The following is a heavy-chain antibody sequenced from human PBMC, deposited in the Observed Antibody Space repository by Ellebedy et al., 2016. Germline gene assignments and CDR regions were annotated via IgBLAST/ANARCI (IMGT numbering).Heavy chain of an antibody. CDR1: DGSVDTYY. D-gene: IGHD3-22*01. CDR3: ARDVSLYSSSPSFDF. J-gene: IGHJ4*02. Sequence: SETLSLXXSVSDGSVDTYYWTWIRQAPGKGLEWIGYVFYGGSTKYNPSLRSRVTISLDTAKNQFSLRLTSVAAADTAVYFCARDVSLYSSSPSFDFWGQGMLVTVSS. CDR2: VFYGGST. V-gene: IGHV4-59*02.